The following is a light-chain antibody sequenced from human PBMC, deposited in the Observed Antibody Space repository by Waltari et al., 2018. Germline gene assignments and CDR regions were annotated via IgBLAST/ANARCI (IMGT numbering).Light chain of an antibody. CDR2: EDN. CDR3: QAWHSSSLFF. J-gene: IGLJ1*01. CDR1: QLGDRY. V-gene: IGLV3-1*01. Sequence: SYELTQPPAVSVSPRQTATVPCSGVQLGDRYVSWYQQKPGPSPMLINNEDNKPPPGPPELFSASNSGNTATLTISGTQAKDEADYYCQAWHSSSLFFFGSGTKVSVL.